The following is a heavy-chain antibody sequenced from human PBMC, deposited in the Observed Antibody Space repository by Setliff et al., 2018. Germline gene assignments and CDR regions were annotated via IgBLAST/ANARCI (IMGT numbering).Heavy chain of an antibody. CDR1: GYTFTNYN. Sequence: GASVKVSCKASGYTFTNYNMHWVRQAPGQGLEWMGIINASGGSTTYAQKLQGRVTMTTDTSTSTTHMELRSLRSDDTAVYYCARDLVDYNGLGSYYSAYWGQGTLVTVSS. V-gene: IGHV1-46*01. D-gene: IGHD3-10*01. J-gene: IGHJ4*02. CDR3: ARDLVDYNGLGSYYSAY. CDR2: INASGGST.